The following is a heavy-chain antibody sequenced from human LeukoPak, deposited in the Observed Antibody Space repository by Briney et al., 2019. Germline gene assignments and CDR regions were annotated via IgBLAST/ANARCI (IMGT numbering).Heavy chain of an antibody. CDR2: ISYDGSNK. Sequence: GGSLRLSCAASGFTFSSYAMHWVRQAPGKGLEWVTVISYDGSNKYYADSVKGRFTISRDNSKNTLSLQMNSLRAEDTAVYYCARGRYVTTTDIDPWGQGTLVTVSS. V-gene: IGHV3-30-3*01. CDR3: ARGRYVTTTDIDP. CDR1: GFTFSSYA. J-gene: IGHJ5*02. D-gene: IGHD4-17*01.